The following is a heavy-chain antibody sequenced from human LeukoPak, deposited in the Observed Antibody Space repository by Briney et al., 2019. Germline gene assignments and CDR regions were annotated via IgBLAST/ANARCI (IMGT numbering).Heavy chain of an antibody. J-gene: IGHJ4*02. CDR2: ISYDGSNK. D-gene: IGHD3-3*01. V-gene: IGHV3-30*18. Sequence: GGSLRLSCAASGFTFSSYVMHWVRQAPGKGLEWVAVISYDGSNKYYADSVKGRFTISRDNSKNTLYLQMNSLRAEDTAVYYCAKVQKTYDFWSGYLDYWGQGTLVTVSS. CDR1: GFTFSSYV. CDR3: AKVQKTYDFWSGYLDY.